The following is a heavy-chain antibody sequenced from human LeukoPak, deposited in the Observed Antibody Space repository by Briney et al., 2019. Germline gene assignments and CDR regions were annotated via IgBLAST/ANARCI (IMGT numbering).Heavy chain of an antibody. CDR2: ISTDGSST. Sequence: GGSLRLSCAASGFSFSGYWMHWVRQAPGKGLVWISRISTDGSSTTYADPVKGRFTISRGNAKNTLYLQMNSLRADDTAAYFCARGRVTSSWYYFDYWGQGTLVTVSS. CDR3: ARGRVTSSWYYFDY. J-gene: IGHJ4*02. D-gene: IGHD6-13*01. V-gene: IGHV3-74*01. CDR1: GFSFSGYW.